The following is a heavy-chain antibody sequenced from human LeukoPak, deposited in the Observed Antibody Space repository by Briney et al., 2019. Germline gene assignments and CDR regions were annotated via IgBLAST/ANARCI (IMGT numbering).Heavy chain of an antibody. CDR2: IKTKSEGETT. CDR1: GFTLSDHY. D-gene: IGHD2/OR15-2a*01. CDR3: ITELSPTSIKFN. Sequence: PGGSLRLSCAVSGFTLSDHYMDWVRQVPGKGLELVGRIKTKSEGETTDYAAPVKGRFTISRHDSENTLYLQLNNLETEDTAVYYCITELSPTSIKFNWGQGTLVTVSS. J-gene: IGHJ4*02. V-gene: IGHV3-15*01.